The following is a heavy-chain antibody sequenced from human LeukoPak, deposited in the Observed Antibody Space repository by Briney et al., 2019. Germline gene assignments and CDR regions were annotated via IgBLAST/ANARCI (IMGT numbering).Heavy chain of an antibody. CDR1: GFTFDDYD. Sequence: GGSLRLSCAASGFTFDDYDMSWVRQAPGKGLEWVSGIDGSAGSTYSADSVKGRFTISRDNSKNTLYLQMNSLRAEDTAVYYCAKDRSGYSGYGFDYWGQGSLVTVSS. J-gene: IGHJ4*02. V-gene: IGHV3-23*01. CDR2: IDGSAGST. D-gene: IGHD5-12*01. CDR3: AKDRSGYSGYGFDY.